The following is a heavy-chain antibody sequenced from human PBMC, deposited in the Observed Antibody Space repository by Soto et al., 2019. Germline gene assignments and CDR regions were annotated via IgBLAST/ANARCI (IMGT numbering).Heavy chain of an antibody. D-gene: IGHD6-6*01. V-gene: IGHV3-33*08. Sequence: GGSLSRSCAASGFTFSSYGMHWVRQAPGKGLEWVAVIWYDGSNKYYADSVKGRFTISRDNSKNTLYLQMNSLRAEDTAVYYCAREGYSSSSAYYGMDVWGQGTTVTVSS. CDR3: AREGYSSSSAYYGMDV. CDR1: GFTFSSYG. J-gene: IGHJ6*02. CDR2: IWYDGSNK.